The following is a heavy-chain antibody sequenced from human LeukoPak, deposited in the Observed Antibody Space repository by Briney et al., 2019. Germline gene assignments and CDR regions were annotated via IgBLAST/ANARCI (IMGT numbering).Heavy chain of an antibody. V-gene: IGHV4-4*07. CDR3: ARGLRGDFWSGNNAFDI. CDR2: IYASGST. Sequence: PSETLSLTCTVSGGSISSYYWSWIRQPPGKGLEWIGRIYASGSTNYNPSLKSRVTMSVDTSKNQFSLKLSSVTAADTAVYYCARGLRGDFWSGNNAFDIWGQGTMVTVSS. D-gene: IGHD3-3*01. CDR1: GGSISSYY. J-gene: IGHJ3*02.